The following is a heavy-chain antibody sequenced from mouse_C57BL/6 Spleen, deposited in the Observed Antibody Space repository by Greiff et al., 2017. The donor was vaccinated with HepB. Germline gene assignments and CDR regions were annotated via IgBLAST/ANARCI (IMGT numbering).Heavy chain of an antibody. CDR3: AREGVTYYYAMDY. V-gene: IGHV5-4*01. J-gene: IGHJ4*01. Sequence: EVMLVESGGGLVKPGGSLKLSCAASGFTFSSYAMSWVRQTPEKRLEWVATISDGGSYTYYPDNVKGRFTISRDNAKNNLYLQMSHLKSEDTAMYYWAREGVTYYYAMDYWGQGTSVTVSS. CDR1: GFTFSSYA. CDR2: ISDGGSYT.